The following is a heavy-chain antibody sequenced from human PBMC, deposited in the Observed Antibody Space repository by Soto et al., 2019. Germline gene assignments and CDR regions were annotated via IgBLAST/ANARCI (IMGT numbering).Heavy chain of an antibody. Sequence: ASVKVSCKASGYTFTSYGISWVRQAPGQGLEWMGWISAYNGNTNYAQKLQGRVTMTTDTSTSTAYMELRSLRSDDTAVYYCARNTGTLTIFGVVISNNWFDPWGPGTLVTVSS. V-gene: IGHV1-18*01. CDR3: ARNTGTLTIFGVVISNNWFDP. J-gene: IGHJ5*02. CDR1: GYTFTSYG. CDR2: ISAYNGNT. D-gene: IGHD3-3*01.